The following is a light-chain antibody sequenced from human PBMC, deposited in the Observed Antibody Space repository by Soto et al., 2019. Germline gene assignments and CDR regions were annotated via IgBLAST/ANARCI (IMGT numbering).Light chain of an antibody. J-gene: IGKJ1*01. V-gene: IGKV1-39*01. CDR1: QSISSY. Sequence: DIQMTQSPSSLSASVGDRVTITFRASQSISSYLNWYQQKPGKAPKLLIYAASSLQSGVPSRFSGSRSETEFTLTISSLQPDDFATYYCQQYDTYWTFGQGTKVDIK. CDR3: QQYDTYWT. CDR2: AAS.